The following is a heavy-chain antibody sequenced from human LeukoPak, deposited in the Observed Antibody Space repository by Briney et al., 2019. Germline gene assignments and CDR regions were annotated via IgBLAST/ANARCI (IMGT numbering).Heavy chain of an antibody. CDR1: DGSISSYY. D-gene: IGHD2-2*01. CDR3: ARGHCSSTSCYAFDY. Sequence: PSETLSLTCTVSDGSISSYYWSGIRQPPGKGLEWIGYIYYSGSTNYNPSLKSRVTISVDTSKNQFSLKLSSVTAADTAVYYCARGHCSSTSCYAFDYWGQGTLVTVSS. CDR2: IYYSGST. V-gene: IGHV4-59*01. J-gene: IGHJ4*02.